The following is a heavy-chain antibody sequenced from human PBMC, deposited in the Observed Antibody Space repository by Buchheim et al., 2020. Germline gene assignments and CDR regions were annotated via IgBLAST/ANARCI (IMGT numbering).Heavy chain of an antibody. CDR3: ARVARSSGIDY. CDR2: VYYNGGT. V-gene: IGHV4-61*01. D-gene: IGHD3-22*01. CDR1: GGSVSSGSHY. Sequence: QVQLQESGPGLVKPSETLSLTCTVSGGSVSSGSHYWSWVRQPPGKGLEWIGYVYYNGGTNYNPSLKSRVTTSIDTSKDQFSLSLSSVSAADTAAYYCARVARSSGIDYWGQGTL. J-gene: IGHJ4*02.